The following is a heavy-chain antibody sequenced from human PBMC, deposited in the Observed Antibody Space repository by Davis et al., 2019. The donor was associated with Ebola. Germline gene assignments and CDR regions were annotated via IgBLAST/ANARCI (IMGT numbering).Heavy chain of an antibody. CDR2: LKQDGSEK. D-gene: IGHD3-10*01. Sequence: GESLKISCAASGFTFSSYWMSWVRQAPGKGLEWVANLKQDGSEKYYVDSVKGRFTISRDNSKNTLYLQMNSLRAEDTAVYYCAGVLLWFGELWYFDLWGRGTLVTVSS. V-gene: IGHV3-7*01. J-gene: IGHJ2*01. CDR3: AGVLLWFGELWYFDL. CDR1: GFTFSSYW.